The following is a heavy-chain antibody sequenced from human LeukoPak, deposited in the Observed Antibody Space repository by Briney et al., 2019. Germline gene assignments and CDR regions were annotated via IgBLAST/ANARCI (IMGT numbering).Heavy chain of an antibody. CDR1: GYTFTSYG. D-gene: IGHD6-19*01. CDR2: ISAYNGNT. Sequence: GASVKVSCKASGYTFTSYGISWVRQAPGHGLEWMGWISAYNGNTNYAQKLQGRVTMTTDTSTSTAYMELRSLRSDDTAVYYCARSPPLAVAGTFDYWGQGTLVTVSS. CDR3: ARSPPLAVAGTFDY. J-gene: IGHJ4*02. V-gene: IGHV1-18*01.